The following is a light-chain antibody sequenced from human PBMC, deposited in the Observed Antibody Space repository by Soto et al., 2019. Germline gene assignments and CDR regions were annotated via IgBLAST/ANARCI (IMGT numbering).Light chain of an antibody. J-gene: IGLJ1*01. CDR3: ETWDSNTRV. V-gene: IGLV4-60*02. CDR1: SGHSSYI. CDR2: LEGSGSY. Sequence: QAVVTQPSSASASLGSSVKLTCTLSSGHSSYIIAWHQQQPGKAPRYLMKLEGSGSYNKGSGVPDRFSGSSSGADRYLTISNLQFEDEADYYCETWDSNTRVFGTGTKLTVL.